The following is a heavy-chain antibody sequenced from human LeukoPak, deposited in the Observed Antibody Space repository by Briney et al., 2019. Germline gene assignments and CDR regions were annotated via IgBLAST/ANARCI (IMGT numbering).Heavy chain of an antibody. CDR3: TRDTGTTGEVKFDP. J-gene: IGHJ5*02. D-gene: IGHD4-17*01. Sequence: SGTLSLTCAVSGGSISSSNYWSWVRQPPGKGLEWIGEIYHSGSTNYNPSLKSRVTISVDTSKNQFSLKLSSVTAADTAVYFCTRDTGTTGEVKFDPWGQGTLVTVSS. CDR2: IYHSGST. V-gene: IGHV4-4*02. CDR1: GGSISSSNY.